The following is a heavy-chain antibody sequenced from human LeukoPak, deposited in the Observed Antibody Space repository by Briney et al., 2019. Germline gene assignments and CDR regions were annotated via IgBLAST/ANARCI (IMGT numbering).Heavy chain of an antibody. CDR1: GFTFSSYW. CDR2: ISGSGGST. CDR3: AKYGSGSYFDGMDV. D-gene: IGHD3-10*01. V-gene: IGHV3-23*01. Sequence: GGSLRLSCAASGFTFSSYWMNWARQAPGKGLEWVSAISGSGGSTYYADSVKGRFTISRDNSKNTLYLQMNSLRAEDTAVYYCAKYGSGSYFDGMDVWGQGTTVTVSS. J-gene: IGHJ6*02.